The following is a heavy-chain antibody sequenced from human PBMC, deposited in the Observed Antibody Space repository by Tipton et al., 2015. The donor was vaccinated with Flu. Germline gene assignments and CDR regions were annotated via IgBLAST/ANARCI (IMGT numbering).Heavy chain of an antibody. CDR2: ISWNSGSR. Sequence: SLRLSCAASGFTFDNYAMHWVRRAPGKGLEWVSGISWNSGSRGYADSVKGRFTISRDSAKNSLYLQMNSLRAEDTALYYCAKDMDGRLQNHSELWGQGTLVTVSS. V-gene: IGHV3-9*01. J-gene: IGHJ4*02. CDR1: GFTFDNYA. D-gene: IGHD1-14*01. CDR3: AKDMDGRLQNHSEL.